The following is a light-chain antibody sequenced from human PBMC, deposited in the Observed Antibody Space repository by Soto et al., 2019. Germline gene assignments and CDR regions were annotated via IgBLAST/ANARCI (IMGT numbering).Light chain of an antibody. J-gene: IGKJ1*01. V-gene: IGKV3-20*01. CDR1: QSVASRN. Sequence: GTLSLSPGERATLSCRASQSVASRNLAWYQQKSGQAPRLLIYGASSRAIHTPDRFSGSGSGTDFTLTISGLEPEDFAVYYCQHFGNSLWTFGQGTKV. CDR2: GAS. CDR3: QHFGNSLWT.